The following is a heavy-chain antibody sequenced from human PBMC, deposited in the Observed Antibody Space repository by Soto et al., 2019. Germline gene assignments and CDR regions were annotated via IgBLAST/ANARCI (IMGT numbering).Heavy chain of an antibody. CDR1: GYTFTRNA. CDR2: IDAGNGNT. D-gene: IGHD6-19*01. Sequence: QVQLVQSGAEVKKPGASVKLSCKASGYTFTRNAIHWVRQAPGQRLEWIGKIDAGNGNTKYSQKFQGRITITRDTSASAVYTELSTLGSEATFVYYCASSEADSSWCDYWGQGSLVTVSS. J-gene: IGHJ4*02. V-gene: IGHV1-3*01. CDR3: ASSEADSSWCDY.